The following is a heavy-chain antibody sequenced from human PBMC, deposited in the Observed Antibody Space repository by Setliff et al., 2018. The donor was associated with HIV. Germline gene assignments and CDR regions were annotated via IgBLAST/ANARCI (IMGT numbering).Heavy chain of an antibody. J-gene: IGHJ3*01. CDR2: MSSYASRT. CDR1: GFPFSSYW. CDR3: ARDRRLVDF. Sequence: GGSLRLSCAASGFPFSSYWMHWVRQAPGKGLVWVSRMSSYASRTTYADSVKGRFTISRDNAKNTVYLQMNSLRAEDTAVYYCARDRRLVDFWGQGTMVTVSS. V-gene: IGHV3-74*01. D-gene: IGHD2-8*02.